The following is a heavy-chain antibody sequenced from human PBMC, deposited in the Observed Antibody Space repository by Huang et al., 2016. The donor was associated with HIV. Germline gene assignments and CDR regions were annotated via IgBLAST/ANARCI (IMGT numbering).Heavy chain of an antibody. J-gene: IGHJ4*02. CDR3: ARARGYYDSSVSYYFDY. Sequence: QVQLVQSGAEVKKPGSSVKVSCKASGGTFSSYAISWVRQAPGQGLEWMGGIIPMLGTANYAQKFQGRVTITADESTSTAYMELSSLRSEDTAVYYCARARGYYDSSVSYYFDYWGQGTLVTVSS. CDR1: GGTFSSYA. V-gene: IGHV1-69*13. CDR2: IIPMLGTA. D-gene: IGHD3-22*01.